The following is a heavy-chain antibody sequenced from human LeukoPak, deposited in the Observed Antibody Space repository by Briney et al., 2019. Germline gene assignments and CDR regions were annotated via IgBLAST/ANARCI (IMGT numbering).Heavy chain of an antibody. CDR2: IKQDGSEK. CDR3: ARDLKRITIFGVVIKAAVLPPGWFDP. V-gene: IGHV3-7*01. CDR1: GFTFSSYW. J-gene: IGHJ5*02. Sequence: PGGSLRLSCAASGFTFSSYWMSWVRQAPGKGLEWVANIKQDGSEKYYVDSVKGRFTISRGNAKNSLYLQMNSLRAEDTAVYYCARDLKRITIFGVVIKAAVLPPGWFDPWGQGTLVTVSS. D-gene: IGHD3-3*01.